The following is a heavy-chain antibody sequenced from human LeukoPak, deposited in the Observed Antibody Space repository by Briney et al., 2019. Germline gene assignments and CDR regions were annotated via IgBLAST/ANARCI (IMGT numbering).Heavy chain of an antibody. Sequence: ASETLSLTCTVSGGSISSYYWSWIRQPPGKGLEWIGYIYSSGSTNYNPSLKSRLTISVDASKNQFSLKLTSVTAADTAVYYCARVLRITMIVEGAFDIWGQGTMVTVSS. V-gene: IGHV4-59*01. CDR2: IYSSGST. D-gene: IGHD3-22*01. J-gene: IGHJ3*02. CDR1: GGSISSYY. CDR3: ARVLRITMIVEGAFDI.